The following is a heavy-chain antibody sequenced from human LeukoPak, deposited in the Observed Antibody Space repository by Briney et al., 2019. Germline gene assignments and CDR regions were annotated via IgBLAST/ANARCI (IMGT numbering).Heavy chain of an antibody. CDR3: ARLNGLTMVRGALYYYYGMDV. CDR1: GYSFTSYW. D-gene: IGHD3-10*01. CDR2: IYPGDSDT. J-gene: IGHJ6*02. V-gene: IGHV5-51*01. Sequence: GESLKISCKGSGYSFTSYWIGWVRQMPGKGLEWMGIIYPGDSDTRYSPSFQGQVTISADKSISTAYLQWSSLKASDTAMYYCARLNGLTMVRGALYYYYGMDVWGQGTTVTVSS.